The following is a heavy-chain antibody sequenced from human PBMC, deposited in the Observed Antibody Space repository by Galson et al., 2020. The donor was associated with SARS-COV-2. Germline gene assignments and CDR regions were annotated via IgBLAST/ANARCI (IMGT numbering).Heavy chain of an antibody. Sequence: SETPSLTCTVSGYSISSGYYWGRIRQPTGKGLEWIGSIYHSGSTHYNPSLKSRVTISVDTSKNQFSLKLSSVTAADTAVYYCARGYKDFWSGLYYYYYMDVWGKGTTVTVSS. CDR1: GYSISSGYY. V-gene: IGHV4-38-2*02. J-gene: IGHJ6*03. D-gene: IGHD3-3*01. CDR2: IYHSGST. CDR3: ARGYKDFWSGLYYYYYMDV.